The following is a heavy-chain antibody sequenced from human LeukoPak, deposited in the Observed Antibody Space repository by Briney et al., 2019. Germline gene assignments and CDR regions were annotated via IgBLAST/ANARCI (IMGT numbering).Heavy chain of an antibody. CDR3: ARRDWNYWYFDL. J-gene: IGHJ2*01. V-gene: IGHV4-4*07. CDR1: GGSFSSYY. Sequence: SETLSLTCTVSGGSFSSYYWSWIRQPAGKGLEWIGRIYSSGSINYNPSLNSRVTMSVDTSKNQFSLKLSAVTAADTAVYYCARRDWNYWYFDLWGRGALVTVSS. CDR2: IYSSGSI. D-gene: IGHD1-1*01.